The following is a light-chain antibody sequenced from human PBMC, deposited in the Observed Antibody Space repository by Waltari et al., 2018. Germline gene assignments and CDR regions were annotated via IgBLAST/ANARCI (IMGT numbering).Light chain of an antibody. CDR2: LDSDGSH. Sequence: QLVLTQPPSASASLGASVKPTCTLDRGHTRYAIAWHQQQPEKGPRFLMKLDSDGSHTKGDGIPDRFSGSSSGAERYLILSSLQSEDEADYYCQSWDTGINVFGGGTKLTVL. V-gene: IGLV4-69*01. CDR3: QSWDTGINV. CDR1: RGHTRYA. J-gene: IGLJ2*01.